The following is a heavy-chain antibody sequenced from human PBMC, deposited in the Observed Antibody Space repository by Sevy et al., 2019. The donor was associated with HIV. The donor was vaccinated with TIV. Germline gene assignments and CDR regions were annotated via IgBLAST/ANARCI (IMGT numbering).Heavy chain of an antibody. CDR3: ARGPDRAYDFYY. D-gene: IGHD5-12*01. CDR1: GYTFTGYY. J-gene: IGHJ4*02. CDR2: INANSGGT. Sequence: ASVRVSCKASGYTFTGYYMHWVRQAPGQGLEWMGGINANSGGTNYAQKFQGRVTMNRDTSISKAYMELSRLRSDDTAVYYCARGPDRAYDFYYWGQGTLVTVSS. V-gene: IGHV1-2*02.